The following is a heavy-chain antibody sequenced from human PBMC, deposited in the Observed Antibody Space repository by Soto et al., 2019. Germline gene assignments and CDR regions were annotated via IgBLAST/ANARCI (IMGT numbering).Heavy chain of an antibody. J-gene: IGHJ4*02. D-gene: IGHD3-22*01. Sequence: GQSLKISCKGSGYSFSNYWIGWVRQMPGKGLEWMGIIYPGDSDIRYNPSFQGKVTMSTDRSISTAYLQWRSLKASDTAIYYCTRHAGLASSGYYSNWGQGTLVNVSS. CDR2: IYPGDSDI. CDR1: GYSFSNYW. V-gene: IGHV5-51*01. CDR3: TRHAGLASSGYYSN.